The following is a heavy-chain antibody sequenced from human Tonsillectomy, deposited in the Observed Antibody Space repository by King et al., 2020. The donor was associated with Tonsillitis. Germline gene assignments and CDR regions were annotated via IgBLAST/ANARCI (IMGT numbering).Heavy chain of an antibody. J-gene: IGHJ4*02. CDR3: ARDNGYFDY. Sequence: VQLVESGGGVVQPGRSLRLSCAASGFTLSSYGMHWVRQAPGKGLEWVAVIWYDGSNKYYADSVKSRFTISRDNSKNTVYLQRNRLRAECTAVYYCARDNGYFDYWGQGTLVSVSS. V-gene: IGHV3-33*08. CDR1: GFTLSSYG. D-gene: IGHD2-8*01. CDR2: IWYDGSNK.